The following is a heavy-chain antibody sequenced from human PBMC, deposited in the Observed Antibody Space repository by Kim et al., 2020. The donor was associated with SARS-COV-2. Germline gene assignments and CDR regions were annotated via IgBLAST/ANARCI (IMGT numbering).Heavy chain of an antibody. CDR1: GGSISSSSYY. CDR2: IYYSGST. CDR3: AREWEEDYDILTGYYGASSNWFDP. J-gene: IGHJ5*02. D-gene: IGHD3-9*01. V-gene: IGHV4-39*07. Sequence: SETLSLTCTVSGGSISSSSYYWGWIRQPPGKGLEWIGSIYYSGSTYYNPSLKSRVTISVDTSKNQFSLKLSSVTAADTAVYYCAREWEEDYDILTGYYGASSNWFDPWGQGTLVTVSS.